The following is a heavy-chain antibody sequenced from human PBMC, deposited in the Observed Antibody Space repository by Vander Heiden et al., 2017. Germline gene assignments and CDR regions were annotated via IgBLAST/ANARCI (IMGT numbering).Heavy chain of an antibody. V-gene: IGHV4-38-2*01. CDR1: GYSISRGYY. CDR3: ARVRGAVAGTAPNVFDY. Sequence: QVQLQESGPGLVKPSETLSLTCAVSGYSISRGYYWGWIRQPPGKGLEWIGGMFHTGRTYYNPSLKSRVAISVDTSKNQFSLKLNSVTAADTAIYYCARVRGAVAGTAPNVFDYWGQGTLVTVSS. D-gene: IGHD6-19*01. J-gene: IGHJ4*02. CDR2: MFHTGRT.